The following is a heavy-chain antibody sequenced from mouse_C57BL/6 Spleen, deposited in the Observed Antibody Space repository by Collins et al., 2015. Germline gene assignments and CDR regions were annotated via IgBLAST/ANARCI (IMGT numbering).Heavy chain of an antibody. J-gene: IGHJ2*01. V-gene: IGHV14-3*01. CDR2: IGPANGNT. D-gene: IGHD1-1*01. CDR1: GFNIKNTY. Sequence: EVQLQQSVAELVRPGASVKLSCTASGFNIKNTYMHWVKQRPEQGLEWIGRIGPANGNTKYAPKFQGKATITADTSSNTAYLQLSSLTSEDTAIYYCARWTNYYGSSYHFDYWGQGTTLTVSS. CDR3: ARWTNYYGSSYHFDY.